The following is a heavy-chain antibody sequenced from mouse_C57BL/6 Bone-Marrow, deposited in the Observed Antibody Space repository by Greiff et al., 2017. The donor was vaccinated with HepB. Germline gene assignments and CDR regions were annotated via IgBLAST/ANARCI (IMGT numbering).Heavy chain of an antibody. CDR3: ARRLLLYFDY. J-gene: IGHJ2*01. CDR2: ISSGGSYT. Sequence: EVQLVESGGDLVKPGGSLKLSCAASGFTFSSYGISWVRQTPDKRLEWVATISSGGSYTYYPDSVKGRFTISRDNAKNTLYLQMSSLKSEDTAMYYCARRLLLYFDYWGQGTTLTVSS. CDR1: GFTFSSYG. D-gene: IGHD1-1*01. V-gene: IGHV5-6*01.